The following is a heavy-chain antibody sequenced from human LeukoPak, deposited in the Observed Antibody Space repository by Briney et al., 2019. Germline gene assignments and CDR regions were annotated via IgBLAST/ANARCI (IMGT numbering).Heavy chain of an antibody. CDR2: IKPNSGGT. CDR3: ARVPTYHYYGSGSYYYFDY. Sequence: ASVKVSCKASGYTFTGYYMHWVRQAPGQGLEWMGRIKPNSGGTNYAQKFQGRVTMTRDTSISTAYMELSRLRSDDTAVYYCARVPTYHYYGSGSYYYFDYWGQGTLVTVSS. J-gene: IGHJ4*02. CDR1: GYTFTGYY. D-gene: IGHD3-10*01. V-gene: IGHV1-2*06.